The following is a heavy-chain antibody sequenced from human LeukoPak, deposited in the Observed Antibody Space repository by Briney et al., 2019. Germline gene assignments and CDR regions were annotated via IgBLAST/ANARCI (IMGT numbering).Heavy chain of an antibody. Sequence: SETLSLTCAVYGGSFSGYYWGWIRQPPGKGLEWIGEINHSGSTNYNPSLKSRVTISVDTSKNQSSLKLSSVTAADTAVYYCARGALYYYDSSGSLDYWGQGTLVTVSS. CDR1: GGSFSGYY. CDR2: INHSGST. D-gene: IGHD3-22*01. J-gene: IGHJ4*02. CDR3: ARGALYYYDSSGSLDY. V-gene: IGHV4-34*01.